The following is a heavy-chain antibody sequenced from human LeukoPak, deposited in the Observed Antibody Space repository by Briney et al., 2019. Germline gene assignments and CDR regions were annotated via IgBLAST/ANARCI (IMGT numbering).Heavy chain of an antibody. CDR3: ARGIAARVLNY. CDR1: GFTFSSYN. D-gene: IGHD6-6*01. CDR2: ISGSGGST. Sequence: GGSLRLSCAASGFTFSSYNMNWVRQAPGKGLEWVSAISGSGGSTYYADSVKGRFTISRDNAKNSLYLQMNSLRAEDTAAYYCARGIAARVLNYWGQGTLVTVSS. V-gene: IGHV3-21*01. J-gene: IGHJ4*02.